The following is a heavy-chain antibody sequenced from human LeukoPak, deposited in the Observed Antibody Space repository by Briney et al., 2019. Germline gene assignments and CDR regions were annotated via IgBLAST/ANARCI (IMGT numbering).Heavy chain of an antibody. CDR1: GYSSTDYY. V-gene: IGHV1-2*02. D-gene: IGHD1-26*01. J-gene: IGHJ4*02. CDR2: IKPNSGDT. CDR3: ATKKYSGSFYAF. Sequence: ASVKVSCKASGYSSTDYYIYRVRQAPGQGLEWMGWIKPNSGDTNYVQKFEGRVTMTRDTSISTAYMELSSLRSDDTAVYYCATKKYSGSFYAFWGQGTLVTVSS.